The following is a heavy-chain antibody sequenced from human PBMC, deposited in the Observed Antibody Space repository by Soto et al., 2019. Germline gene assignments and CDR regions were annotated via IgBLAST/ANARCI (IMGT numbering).Heavy chain of an antibody. CDR1: GGTFNNYA. CDR2: IVPIFGTP. Sequence: SVKVSCKASGGTFNNYAITWVRQAPGQGLEWMGGIVPIFGTPKYAQKFQGRVTITADKSTTMAYMELGSLRSEDTAVDFCASFHCDSNGQDNYYYYGREDWGQRNTVSVPS. D-gene: IGHD5-18*01. V-gene: IGHV1-69*06. CDR3: ASFHCDSNGQDNYYYYGRED. J-gene: IGHJ6*02.